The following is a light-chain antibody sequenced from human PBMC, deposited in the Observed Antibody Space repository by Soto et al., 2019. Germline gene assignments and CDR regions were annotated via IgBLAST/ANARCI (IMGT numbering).Light chain of an antibody. CDR3: GSYTIDSTGV. V-gene: IGLV2-14*01. CDR1: STDVGDNY. CDR2: EVN. J-gene: IGLJ3*02. Sequence: QSALTQPASVSGSPGQSITISCTGTSTDVGDNYVSWYQQLPNNAPKLLIFEVNNRPSGVSHRFSGSKSGNTASLTISGLQAEDEADYYCGSYTIDSTGVFGGGTKVTVL.